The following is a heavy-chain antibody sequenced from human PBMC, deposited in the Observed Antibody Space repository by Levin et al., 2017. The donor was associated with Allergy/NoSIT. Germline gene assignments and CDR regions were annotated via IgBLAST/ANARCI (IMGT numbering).Heavy chain of an antibody. V-gene: IGHV3-21*01. J-gene: IGHJ4*02. CDR3: ARDNSPTWIQLWGYFDY. Sequence: GGSLRLSCAASGFTFSSYSMNWVRQAPGKGLEWVSSISSSSYIYYADSVKGRFTISRDNAKNSLYLQMNSLRAEDTAVYYCARDNSPTWIQLWGYFDYWGQGTLVTVSS. CDR1: GFTFSSYS. CDR2: ISSSSYI. D-gene: IGHD5-18*01.